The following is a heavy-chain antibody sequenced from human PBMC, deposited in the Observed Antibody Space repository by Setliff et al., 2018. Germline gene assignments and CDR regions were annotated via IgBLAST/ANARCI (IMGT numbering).Heavy chain of an antibody. J-gene: IGHJ4*02. CDR1: GFTFSSYS. Sequence: GESLTISCAASGFTFSSYSMHWLRQAPGRGLEWVAYISATSLNTYYADSVKGRFTISRDNAEDSLYLQMNSLRADDTALYYCARDNHGGAHDHWGQGSLVTVSS. CDR2: ISATSLNT. V-gene: IGHV3-48*01. D-gene: IGHD2-21*01. CDR3: ARDNHGGAHDH.